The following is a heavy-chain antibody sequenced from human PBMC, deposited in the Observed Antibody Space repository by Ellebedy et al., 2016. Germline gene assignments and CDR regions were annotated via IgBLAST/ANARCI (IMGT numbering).Heavy chain of an antibody. D-gene: IGHD4-17*01. J-gene: IGHJ5*02. Sequence: ATVKVSCKASGYSFTNYDIGWVRQAPGQGLEWMGWMNPNTGKIYAQKSQGRVTMTSGTSKNTAYLEVTSLRSEDTAVYFCARGVADYGDLWGQGTLVTVSS. CDR1: GYSFTNYD. V-gene: IGHV1-8*01. CDR2: MNPNTGKI. CDR3: ARGVADYGDL.